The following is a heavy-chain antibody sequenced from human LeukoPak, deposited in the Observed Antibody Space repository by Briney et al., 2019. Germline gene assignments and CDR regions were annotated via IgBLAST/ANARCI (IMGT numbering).Heavy chain of an antibody. J-gene: IGHJ4*02. CDR1: GYTFTYYY. CDR2: VDPEDGET. V-gene: IGHV1-69-2*01. Sequence: GASVKISCKVSGYTFTYYYMHWVQQAPGKGLEWMGLVDPEDGETIYAEKFQGRVTITADTSTDTAYMELSSLRSEDTAVYYCATPTVGAIKEDLFDYWGQGTLVTVSS. CDR3: ATPTVGAIKEDLFDY. D-gene: IGHD1-26*01.